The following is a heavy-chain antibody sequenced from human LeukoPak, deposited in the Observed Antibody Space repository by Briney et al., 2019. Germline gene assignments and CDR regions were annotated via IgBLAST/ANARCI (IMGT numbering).Heavy chain of an antibody. J-gene: IGHJ6*02. CDR1: GFTFSSYE. V-gene: IGHV3-48*03. D-gene: IGHD5-24*01. CDR2: ISSSGSTI. Sequence: PGGSLRLSCAASGFTFSSYEMNWVRQAPGKGLEWVSYISSSGSTIYYADSVKGRFTISRDNAKNSLYLQMSSLRAEDTAVYYCARDNRAGYNYYYYYGMDVWGQGTTVTVSS. CDR3: ARDNRAGYNYYYYYGMDV.